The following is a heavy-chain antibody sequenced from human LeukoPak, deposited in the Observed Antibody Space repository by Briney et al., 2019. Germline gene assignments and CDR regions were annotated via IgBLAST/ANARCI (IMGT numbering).Heavy chain of an antibody. V-gene: IGHV1-8*02. CDR1: LYTFTRYY. CDR3: ARGDSTSCDY. J-gene: IGHJ4*02. CDR2: MNPKSGNT. D-gene: IGHD2-2*01. Sequence: ASEKVSREASLYTFTRYYMHGVRQATRQGREWMGWMNPKSGNTGYTQKLQGRVTMTRNTSISTDYMELSSRRSEDAAVYYCARGDSTSCDYWGQGTLVTVSS.